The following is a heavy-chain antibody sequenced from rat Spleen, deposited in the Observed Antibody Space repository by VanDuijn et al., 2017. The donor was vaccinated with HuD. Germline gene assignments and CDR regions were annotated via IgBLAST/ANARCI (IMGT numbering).Heavy chain of an antibody. Sequence: EVQLVESGGGLVQPGRSLKLSCSASGFTFSNYDIHWIRQAPTKGLEWVASISPTGGNTYYRDSVKGRFTISRDNAKSTLSLQMDSLRSEDTATYYCARRHYGYTDYFDYWGQGVMVTVSS. CDR1: GFTFSNYD. CDR2: ISPTGGNT. V-gene: IGHV5-19*01. J-gene: IGHJ2*01. CDR3: ARRHYGYTDYFDY. D-gene: IGHD1-9*01.